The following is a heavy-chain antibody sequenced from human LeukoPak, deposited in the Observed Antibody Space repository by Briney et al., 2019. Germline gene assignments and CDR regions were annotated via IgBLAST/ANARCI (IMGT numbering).Heavy chain of an antibody. Sequence: GGSLRLSCAVSTSTFSFSDYYMSWIRQAPGKGLEWISYISPGGTTIDYAESVKGRFTISRDNAKTSLYLQMNSLRAEDTAVYYCARGGGTMVVMVITPDDAFDFWGQGTMVTVSS. D-gene: IGHD3-22*01. CDR1: TFSFSDYY. J-gene: IGHJ3*01. V-gene: IGHV3-11*04. CDR2: ISPGGTTI. CDR3: ARGGGTMVVMVITPDDAFDF.